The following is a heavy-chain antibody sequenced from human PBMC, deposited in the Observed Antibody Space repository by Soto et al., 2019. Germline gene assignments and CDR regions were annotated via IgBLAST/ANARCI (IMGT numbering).Heavy chain of an antibody. Sequence: QVQLVQSRGEVKKPGASVKVSCKTSGYSFTTYGISWVRQAPGQGLEWMGWISGYNGNTTYAQKLQGRVTMTTDTSTSTAYMELRSLRSDATAVYYCAREGPAPYYYYGMDVWGQGSTVTFSS. J-gene: IGHJ6*02. CDR1: GYSFTTYG. V-gene: IGHV1-18*01. CDR2: ISGYNGNT. CDR3: AREGPAPYYYYGMDV.